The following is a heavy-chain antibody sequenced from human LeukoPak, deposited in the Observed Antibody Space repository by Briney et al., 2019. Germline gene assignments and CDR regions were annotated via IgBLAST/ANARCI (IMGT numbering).Heavy chain of an antibody. CDR3: ASGGYSYGYEYAFDI. J-gene: IGHJ3*02. Sequence: ASVKVSCKASGYTFTSYGIIWVRQAPGQGLEWMGWISAYNGNTNYAQKLQGRVTMTTDTSTSTAYMELRSLRSDDTAVYYCASGGYSYGYEYAFDIWGQGTMVTVSS. D-gene: IGHD5-18*01. V-gene: IGHV1-18*01. CDR2: ISAYNGNT. CDR1: GYTFTSYG.